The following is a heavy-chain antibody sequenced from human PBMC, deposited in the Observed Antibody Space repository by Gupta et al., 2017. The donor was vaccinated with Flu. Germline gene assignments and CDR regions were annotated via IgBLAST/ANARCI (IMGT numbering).Heavy chain of an antibody. V-gene: IGHV3-64*01. D-gene: IGHD2-2*01. CDR3: ARGSSGRVVPAAKGAFDY. CDR2: ISSNGGST. Sequence: GKGLEYVSAISSNGGSTYYANSVKGRFTISRDNSKNTLYLQMGSLRAEDMAVYYCARGSSGRVVPAAKGAFDYWGQGTLVTVSS. J-gene: IGHJ4*02.